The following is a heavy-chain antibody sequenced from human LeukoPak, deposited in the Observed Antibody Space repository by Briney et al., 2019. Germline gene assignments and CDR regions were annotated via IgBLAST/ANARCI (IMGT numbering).Heavy chain of an antibody. CDR3: ARDQGSGWYYYYYYGMDV. Sequence: ASVKVSCKASGGTFSSYAISWVRQAPGQGLEWMGIINPSGGSTSYAQKFQGRVTMTRDTSTSTVYMELSSLRSEDTAVYYCARDQGSGWYYYYYYGMDVWGQGTTVTVSS. D-gene: IGHD6-19*01. J-gene: IGHJ6*02. CDR1: GGTFSSYA. V-gene: IGHV1-46*01. CDR2: INPSGGST.